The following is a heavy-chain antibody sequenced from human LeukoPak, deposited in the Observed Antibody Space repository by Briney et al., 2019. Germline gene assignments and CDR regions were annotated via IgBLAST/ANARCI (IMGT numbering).Heavy chain of an antibody. CDR2: INHSGST. V-gene: IGHV4-34*01. CDR3: ARAGGGVVDASSPYYYYYMDV. D-gene: IGHD2-15*01. Sequence: SETLSLTCAVYGGSFSGYYWSWIRQPPGKGLEWIGEINHSGSTNYNPSLTSRVTISVDTSKKQFSLKLSSVTAADTAVYHCARAGGGVVDASSPYYYYYMDVWGKGTTVTVSS. CDR1: GGSFSGYY. J-gene: IGHJ6*03.